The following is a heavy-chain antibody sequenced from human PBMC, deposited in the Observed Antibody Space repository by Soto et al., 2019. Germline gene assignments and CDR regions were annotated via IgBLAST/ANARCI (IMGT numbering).Heavy chain of an antibody. D-gene: IGHD3-3*01. J-gene: IGHJ5*02. Sequence: SETLSLTCAVSGYSISSGYYWGWIRQPPGKRLEWIGSIYHSGSTYYNPSLKSRVTISVDTSKNQFSLKLSSVTAADTAVYYCARAITIFGVVIITWLDPWGQGTLVTVYS. CDR1: GYSISSGYY. V-gene: IGHV4-38-2*01. CDR3: ARAITIFGVVIITWLDP. CDR2: IYHSGST.